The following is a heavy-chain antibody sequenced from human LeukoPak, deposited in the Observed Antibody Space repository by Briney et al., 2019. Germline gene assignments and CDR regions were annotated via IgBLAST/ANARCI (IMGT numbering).Heavy chain of an antibody. Sequence: PGGSLRLSCAASGFTFSSYAMSWVRQAPGKGLEWVSAISGSGGSTYYADSVKGRFTISRDNSKNTLYLQMNSLRAEDTAVYYCAKAVPGGYFDWLSHFEEWGQGTLVTVSS. CDR3: AKAVPGGYFDWLSHFEE. CDR2: ISGSGGST. CDR1: GFTFSSYA. V-gene: IGHV3-23*01. D-gene: IGHD3-9*01. J-gene: IGHJ4*02.